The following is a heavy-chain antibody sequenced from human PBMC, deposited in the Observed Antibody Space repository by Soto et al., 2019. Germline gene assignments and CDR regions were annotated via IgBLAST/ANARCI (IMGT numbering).Heavy chain of an antibody. V-gene: IGHV6-1*01. CDR2: TYYRSKWYN. Sequence: AQALSRTCASSGDSVSSKSAAWNWIRQSPSRGLEWLGRTYYRSKWYNDYAVSVNSRITINPDTSKNQFSLQLNSVTPEDTAVYYCAREGIASLQTHGDYHYLKDLCGRGTSDPVS. D-gene: IGHD6-13*01. CDR1: GDSVSSKSAA. CDR3: AREGIASLQTHGDYHYLKDL. J-gene: IGHJ6*02.